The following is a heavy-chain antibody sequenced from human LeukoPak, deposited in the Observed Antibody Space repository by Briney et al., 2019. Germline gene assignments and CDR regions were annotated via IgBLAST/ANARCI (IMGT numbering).Heavy chain of an antibody. D-gene: IGHD6-19*01. V-gene: IGHV4-4*02. J-gene: IGHJ4*02. CDR3: ARVLVNVAGTGFDY. CDR2: IYHSGST. CDR1: GGSISSSNW. Sequence: PSETLSLTCAVSGGSISSSNWWSWVRQPPGKGLEWIGEIYHSGSTNYNPSLKSRVTISVDKSKNQFSLKLSSVTAADTAVYYCARVLVNVAGTGFDYWGQGTLVTVSS.